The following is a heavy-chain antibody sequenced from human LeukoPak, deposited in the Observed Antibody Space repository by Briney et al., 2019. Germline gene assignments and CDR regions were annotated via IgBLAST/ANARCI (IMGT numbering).Heavy chain of an antibody. V-gene: IGHV1-2*02. CDR3: AREVYCSSTSCYAHDAFDI. CDR2: INPNSGGT. D-gene: IGHD2-2*01. J-gene: IGHJ3*02. CDR1: GYTFTGYY. Sequence: ASVKVSCKASGYTFTGYYMHWVRQAPGQGLERMGWINPNSGGTNYAQKFQGRVTMTRDTSISTAYMELSRLRSDDTAVYYCAREVYCSSTSCYAHDAFDIWGQGTMVTVSS.